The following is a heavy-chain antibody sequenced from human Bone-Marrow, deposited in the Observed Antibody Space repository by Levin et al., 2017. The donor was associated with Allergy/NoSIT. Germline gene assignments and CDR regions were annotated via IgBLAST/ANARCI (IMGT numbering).Heavy chain of an antibody. CDR3: ASGGEAVRQQQGNFDN. Sequence: LSLTCAVSGLVFSSYSMHWVRQAPGKGLDWVASISYDGMKKYYAESVKGRCTISRDNSNNTLYLQMNNLGLEDTAVYYCASGGEAVRQQQGNFDNWGQGTLVTVSS. D-gene: IGHD6-6*01. CDR2: ISYDGMKK. V-gene: IGHV3-30*04. CDR1: GLVFSSYS. J-gene: IGHJ4*02.